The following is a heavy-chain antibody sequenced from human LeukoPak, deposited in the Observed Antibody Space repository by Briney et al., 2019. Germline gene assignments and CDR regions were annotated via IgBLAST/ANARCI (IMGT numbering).Heavy chain of an antibody. CDR2: ISYDGSNK. J-gene: IGHJ4*02. CDR3: ARDPITGREYYFDY. CDR1: GFTFSSYA. V-gene: IGHV3-30*04. D-gene: IGHD1-14*01. Sequence: GRSLRLSCAASGFTFSSYAMHWVRQAPGKGLEWVAVISYDGSNKYYAGSVKGRFTISRDNSKNTLYLQMNSLRAEDTAVYYCARDPITGREYYFDYWGQGTLVTVSS.